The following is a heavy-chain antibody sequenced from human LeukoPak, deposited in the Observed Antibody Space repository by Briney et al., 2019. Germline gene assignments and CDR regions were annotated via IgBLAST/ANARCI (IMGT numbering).Heavy chain of an antibody. CDR3: AKDKYSSGRSAHSDY. J-gene: IGHJ4*02. CDR1: GFTFDDYA. V-gene: IGHV3-9*03. CDR2: VSWNSGSI. D-gene: IGHD6-19*01. Sequence: PGGSLRLSCAASGFTFDDYAMHWVRQASGKGLEWVSGVSWNSGSIGYADSVKGRFTISRDNAKNSLYLQMNSLRAEDMALYYCAKDKYSSGRSAHSDYWGQGTLVTVSS.